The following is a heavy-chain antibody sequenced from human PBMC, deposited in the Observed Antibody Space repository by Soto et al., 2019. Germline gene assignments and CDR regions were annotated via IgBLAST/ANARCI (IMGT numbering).Heavy chain of an antibody. CDR2: ISYDGSNK. J-gene: IGHJ6*02. CDR1: GFTFSSYG. Sequence: GGSLRLSCAASGFTFSSYGMHWVRQAPGKGLEWVAVISYDGSNKYYADSVKGRFTISRDNSKNTLYLQMNSLRAEDTAVYYCAKGKRSSGYDSYYYYGMDVWGQGTTVTVSS. V-gene: IGHV3-30*18. CDR3: AKGKRSSGYDSYYYYGMDV. D-gene: IGHD5-12*01.